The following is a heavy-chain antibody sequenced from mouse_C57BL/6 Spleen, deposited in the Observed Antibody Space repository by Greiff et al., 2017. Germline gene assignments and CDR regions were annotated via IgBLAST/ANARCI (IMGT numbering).Heavy chain of an antibody. V-gene: IGHV1-18*01. CDR2: INPNNGGT. J-gene: IGHJ4*01. D-gene: IGHD1-1*01. CDR3: ARSGYYGSSLYAMDY. Sequence: EVQLQESGPELVKPGASVKIPCKASGYTFTDYNMDWVKQSHGKSLEWIGDINPNNGGTIYNQKFKGKATLTVDKSSSTAYMELRSLASEDTAVYYCARSGYYGSSLYAMDYWGQGTSVTVSS. CDR1: GYTFTDYN.